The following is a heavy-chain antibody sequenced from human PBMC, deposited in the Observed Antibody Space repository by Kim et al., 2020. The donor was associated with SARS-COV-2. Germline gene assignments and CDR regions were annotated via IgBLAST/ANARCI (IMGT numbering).Heavy chain of an antibody. CDR3: ASIAAAGNHNY. CDR2: ISRSGGST. CDR1: GFTFSSYA. J-gene: IGHJ4*02. D-gene: IGHD6-13*01. Sequence: GGSLRLSCAASGFTFSSYAMTWVRQAPGKGLEWVSAISRSGGSTYYADSVKGRFTISRDNSKNTLFLQMNSLRAEDTAVYYCASIAAAGNHNYWGQGTLVTVSS. V-gene: IGHV3-23*01.